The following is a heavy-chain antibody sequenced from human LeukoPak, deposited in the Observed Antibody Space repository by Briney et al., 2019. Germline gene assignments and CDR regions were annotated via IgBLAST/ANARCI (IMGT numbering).Heavy chain of an antibody. CDR2: INPSGGST. D-gene: IGHD2-15*01. V-gene: IGHV1-46*01. Sequence: ASVKVSCKASGYTFTSYYMHWVRQAPGQGLEWMGIINPSGGSTSYAQKFQGRVTITRDTSASTAYMELSSLRSEDTAVYYCARDSFDCSGGSCYSSDFDYWGQGTLVTVSS. J-gene: IGHJ4*02. CDR3: ARDSFDCSGGSCYSSDFDY. CDR1: GYTFTSYY.